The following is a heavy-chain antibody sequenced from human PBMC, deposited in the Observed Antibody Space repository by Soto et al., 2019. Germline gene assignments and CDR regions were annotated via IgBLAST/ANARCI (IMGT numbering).Heavy chain of an antibody. J-gene: IGHJ4*02. CDR1: GDSISSYC. CDR2: IYYSGST. Sequence: SETLSLTCPVSGDSISSYCWSWIRQPPGKGLEWIGYIYYSGSTNYNPSLKSRVTISVDTSKSQFSLKLSSVTAADTAVYYCARVRGYSYVDLEYWGQGTLVTVSS. CDR3: ARVRGYSYVDLEY. V-gene: IGHV4-59*01. D-gene: IGHD5-18*01.